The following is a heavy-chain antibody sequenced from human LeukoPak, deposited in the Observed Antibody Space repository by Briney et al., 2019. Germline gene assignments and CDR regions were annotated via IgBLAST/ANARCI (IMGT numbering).Heavy chain of an antibody. V-gene: IGHV3-23*01. D-gene: IGHD3-22*01. J-gene: IGHJ6*02. CDR3: AKRLNSSYYYGMDV. CDR2: ISGSGGNT. CDR1: GFTFSNYG. Sequence: GGSLRLSCAASGFTFSNYGLTWARQAPGKGLQWASTISGSGGNTYYADSVKGRFTISRDNSKNTLYLQVNSLRAEDTAIYYCAKRLNSSYYYGMDVWGQGTTVTVSS.